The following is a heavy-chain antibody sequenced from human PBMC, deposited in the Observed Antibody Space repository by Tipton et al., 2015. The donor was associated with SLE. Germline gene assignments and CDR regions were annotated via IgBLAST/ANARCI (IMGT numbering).Heavy chain of an antibody. Sequence: SLRLSCAASGFTFSSYGMHWVRQAPGKGLEWVAVIWYDGSNKYYADSVKGRFTISRDNSKNTLYLQMNSLRAEDTAVYYRASQQLPYYYGMDVWGQGTTVTVSS. CDR1: GFTFSSYG. V-gene: IGHV3-33*01. D-gene: IGHD6-13*01. J-gene: IGHJ6*02. CDR3: ASQQLPYYYGMDV. CDR2: IWYDGSNK.